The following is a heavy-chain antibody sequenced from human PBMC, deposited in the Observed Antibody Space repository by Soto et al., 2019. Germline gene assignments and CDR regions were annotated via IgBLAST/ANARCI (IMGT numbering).Heavy chain of an antibody. CDR1: GFTFSGSA. J-gene: IGHJ4*02. V-gene: IGHV3-73*01. Sequence: EVQLVESGGGLVQPGGSLKLSCAASGFTFSGSAMHWVRQASGKGLEWVGRIRSKPNSYAPAYAASVKGRFTISRDYSTTTAYLQMNSLKTEDTAVYYCTAFKFALEPRFDYWGQGTLVTVSS. D-gene: IGHD1-1*01. CDR2: IRSKPNSYAP. CDR3: TAFKFALEPRFDY.